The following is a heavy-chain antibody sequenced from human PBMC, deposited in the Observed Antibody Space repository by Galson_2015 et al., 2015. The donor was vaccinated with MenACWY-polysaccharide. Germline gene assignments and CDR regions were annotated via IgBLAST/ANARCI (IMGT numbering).Heavy chain of an antibody. CDR1: GFTFSSYG. CDR3: AREGDHDAFDI. J-gene: IGHJ3*02. CDR2: IWYDGSNK. D-gene: IGHD1-26*01. Sequence: SLRLSCAASGFTFSSYGMHWVRQAPGKGLEWVADIWYDGSNKYYADSVKGRFTISRDNSKNTLYLQMNSLRAEDTAVYYCAREGDHDAFDIWGQGTMVTVSS. V-gene: IGHV3-33*01.